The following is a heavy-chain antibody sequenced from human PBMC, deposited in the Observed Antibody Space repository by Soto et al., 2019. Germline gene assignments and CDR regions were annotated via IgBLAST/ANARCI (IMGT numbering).Heavy chain of an antibody. CDR2: VYYTGST. CDR1: GGSSSGSY. J-gene: IGHJ4*02. D-gene: IGHD6-19*01. V-gene: IGHV4-59*01. Sequence: PSETLSLTCSVFGGSSSGSYWSWIRQSPGKGLEWLCYVYYTGSTNYSPSIRSRVSISVDTSKNEFSLRLSSVTAADTAVYFCARSVAVPGAHIDYWGQGTQVTVSS. CDR3: ARSVAVPGAHIDY.